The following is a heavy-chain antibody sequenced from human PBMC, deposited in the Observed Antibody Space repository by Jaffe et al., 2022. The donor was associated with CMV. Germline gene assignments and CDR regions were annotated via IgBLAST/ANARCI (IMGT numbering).Heavy chain of an antibody. CDR1: GGSISGSPDY. Sequence: QLQLQESGPGLVKPSETLSLICTVSGGSISGSPDYWDWIRQSPGKGLEWMGSVHSSGRALYNLALGSRVTISVDTSKNQFSLKVNSVTAADTAIYYCTREKWGQLRFLYFHLWGQGSLVTVSS. CDR2: VHSSGRA. J-gene: IGHJ4*02. D-gene: IGHD2-21*02. CDR3: TREKWGQLRFLYFHL. V-gene: IGHV4-39*02.